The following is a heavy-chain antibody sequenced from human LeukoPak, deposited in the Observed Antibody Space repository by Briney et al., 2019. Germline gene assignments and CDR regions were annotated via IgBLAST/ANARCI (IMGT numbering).Heavy chain of an antibody. CDR1: GFTFSNYG. CDR3: ATGQSITLLRGVAMSDGFDI. D-gene: IGHD3-10*01. Sequence: GGSLRLSCAASGFTFSNYGMNWVRQAPGKGLEWGSFPDTSGRYVYYGDSVKGRFTISRDNAKNLLFMQMNGLRAEDTALYYCATGQSITLLRGVAMSDGFDIWGQGAMVAVSS. CDR2: PDTSGRYV. J-gene: IGHJ3*02. V-gene: IGHV3-21*06.